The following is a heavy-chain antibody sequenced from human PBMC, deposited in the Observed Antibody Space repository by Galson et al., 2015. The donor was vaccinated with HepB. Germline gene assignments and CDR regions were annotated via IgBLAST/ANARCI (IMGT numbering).Heavy chain of an antibody. D-gene: IGHD6-13*01. CDR3: ARVVSSSWYTSWFDP. V-gene: IGHV3-21*01. J-gene: IGHJ5*02. CDR1: GFTFSSYS. Sequence: SLRLSCAASGFTFSSYSMNWVRQAPGKGLEWVSSISSSSSYIYYADSVKGRFTISRDNAKNSLYLQMNSLRAEDTAVSFCARVVSSSWYTSWFDPWGQGTLVTVSS. CDR2: ISSSSSYI.